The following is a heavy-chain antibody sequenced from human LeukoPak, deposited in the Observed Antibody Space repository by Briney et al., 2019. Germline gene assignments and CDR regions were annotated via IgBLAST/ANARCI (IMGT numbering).Heavy chain of an antibody. CDR1: GGTFSSYA. CDR3: ARGELWSGYSDY. V-gene: IGHV1-69*13. J-gene: IGHJ4*02. CDR2: IIPIFGTA. Sequence: SVKVSCKASGGTFSSYAISWVRQAPGQGLEWMGGIIPIFGTANYAQKFQGRVTITADESTSTAYMELSSLRSEDTAVYYCARGELWSGYSDYWGQGTLVTVSS. D-gene: IGHD3-3*01.